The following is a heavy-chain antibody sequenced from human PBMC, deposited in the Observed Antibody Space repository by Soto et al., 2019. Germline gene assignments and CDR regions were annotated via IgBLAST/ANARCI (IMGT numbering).Heavy chain of an antibody. CDR1: GYTFTGYY. CDR3: ARAGNYYDSSGYYPNDAFDI. Sequence: ASVKVSCKASGYTFTGYYMHWVRQAPGQGLEWMGWINPNSGGTNYAQKFQGRVTMTRDTSISTAYMELSRLRSDDTAVYYCARAGNYYDSSGYYPNDAFDIWGQGTMVTVSS. V-gene: IGHV1-2*02. J-gene: IGHJ3*02. D-gene: IGHD3-22*01. CDR2: INPNSGGT.